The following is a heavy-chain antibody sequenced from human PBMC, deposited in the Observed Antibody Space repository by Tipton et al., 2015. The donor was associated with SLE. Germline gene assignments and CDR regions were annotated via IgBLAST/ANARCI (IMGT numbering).Heavy chain of an antibody. J-gene: IGHJ4*02. CDR3: ASWAVYRGSCGYCVDF. CDR1: GYTFTGYY. V-gene: IGHV1-2*02. CDR2: INPNSGGT. Sequence: QSGPEVKKPGASVKVSCKASGYTFTGYYMHWVRQAPGQGLEWMGWINPNSGGTNYAQKFQGRLPMTRDTSISTAYMELSRLRSDDTAVYCCASWAVYRGSCGYCVDFRRQLTLVAVSS. D-gene: IGHD6-25*01.